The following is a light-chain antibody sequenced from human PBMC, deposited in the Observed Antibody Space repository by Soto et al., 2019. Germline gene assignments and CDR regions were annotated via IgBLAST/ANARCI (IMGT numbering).Light chain of an antibody. Sequence: DIQMTQSPSTLSASVGDRVTITCRASQSISSSLAWYQQKPGKAPKLLIYKASSLESGVPSRFSGSGSGTELTLTISSLQPDDFAAYYCQQYNSYWTFSQGTKVEIK. CDR3: QQYNSYWT. V-gene: IGKV1-5*03. CDR2: KAS. CDR1: QSISSS. J-gene: IGKJ1*01.